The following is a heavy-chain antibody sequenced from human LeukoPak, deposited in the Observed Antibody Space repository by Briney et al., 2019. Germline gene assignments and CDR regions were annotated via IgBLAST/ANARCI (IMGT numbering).Heavy chain of an antibody. CDR1: GYTFTGYY. Sequence: GTSVKVSCKASGYTFTGYYMHWVRQAPGQGLEWMGWINPNSGGTNYAQKFQGRVTMTRDTSISTAYMELSRLRSDDTAVYYCARTPRSSPIPFDYWGQGTLVTVSS. V-gene: IGHV1-2*02. D-gene: IGHD6-6*01. CDR2: INPNSGGT. J-gene: IGHJ4*02. CDR3: ARTPRSSPIPFDY.